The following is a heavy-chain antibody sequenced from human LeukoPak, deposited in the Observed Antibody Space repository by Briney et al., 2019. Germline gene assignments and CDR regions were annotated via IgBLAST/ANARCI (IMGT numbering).Heavy chain of an antibody. V-gene: IGHV4-59*12. Sequence: SETLSLTCSVSDGSMNAYYWTWIRQPPGKGLEWIGHIFFTGYTKCNPSLRSRVTISLDTSKSQFSLRLTSVTAADTAVYYCAREKYYDSSGYSFDYWGQGTLVTVSS. CDR2: IFFTGYT. J-gene: IGHJ4*02. CDR1: DGSMNAYY. CDR3: AREKYYDSSGYSFDY. D-gene: IGHD3-22*01.